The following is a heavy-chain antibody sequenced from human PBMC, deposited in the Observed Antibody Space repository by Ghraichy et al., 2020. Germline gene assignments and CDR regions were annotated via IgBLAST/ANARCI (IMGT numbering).Heavy chain of an antibody. CDR1: GFTFSSYR. J-gene: IGHJ4*02. D-gene: IGHD2-15*01. Sequence: LLLTCAASGFTFSSYRMNWVRQAPGKGLEWVSFISSSSSYIEYADSVKGRFTISRDNAKNSLYLQMNSLRAEDTAVYYCARDPGYCSGGRCYLEQFDYWGQGTLVTVSS. V-gene: IGHV3-21*01. CDR3: ARDPGYCSGGRCYLEQFDY. CDR2: ISSSSSYI.